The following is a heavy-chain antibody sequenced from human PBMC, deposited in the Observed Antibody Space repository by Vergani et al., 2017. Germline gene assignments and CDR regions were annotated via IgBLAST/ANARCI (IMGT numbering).Heavy chain of an antibody. J-gene: IGHJ4*02. Sequence: QVQLVQSGAEVKKPGSSVKVSCKASGGTFSSYAISWVRQAPGQGLEWMGIINPSGGSTSYAQKFQGRVTMTRDTSTSTVYMELSSLRSEDTAVYYCARAPPVGATTYYFDYWGQGTLVTVSS. CDR3: ARAPPVGATTYYFDY. CDR2: INPSGGST. V-gene: IGHV1-46*01. D-gene: IGHD1-26*01. CDR1: GGTFSSYA.